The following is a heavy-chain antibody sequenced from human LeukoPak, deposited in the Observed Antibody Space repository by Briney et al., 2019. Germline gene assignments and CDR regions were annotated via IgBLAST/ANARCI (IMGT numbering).Heavy chain of an antibody. CDR2: IIPIFGTA. CDR1: GYTFTSYG. D-gene: IGHD3-22*01. CDR3: ASAHYYDSSGYSSWGY. J-gene: IGHJ4*02. Sequence: GASVKVSCKASGYTFTSYGISWVRQAPGQGLEWMGGIIPIFGTANYAQKFQGRVTITADESTSTAYMELSSLRSEDTAVYYCASAHYYDSSGYSSWGYWGQGTLVTVSS. V-gene: IGHV1-69*13.